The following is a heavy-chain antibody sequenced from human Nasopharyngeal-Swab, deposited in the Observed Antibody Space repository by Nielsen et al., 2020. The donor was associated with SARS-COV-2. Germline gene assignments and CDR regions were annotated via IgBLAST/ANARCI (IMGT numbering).Heavy chain of an antibody. CDR3: ARVVRIRFLEWSRYYGMDV. CDR2: IYHSGST. V-gene: IGHV4-4*02. Sequence: SETLSPTCAVSGGSISSSNWWSWVRQPPGKGLEWIGEIYHSGSTNYNPSLKSRVTISVDKSKNQFSLKLSSVTAADTAVYYCARVVRIRFLEWSRYYGMDVWGQGTTVTVSS. CDR1: GGSISSSNW. J-gene: IGHJ6*02. D-gene: IGHD3-3*01.